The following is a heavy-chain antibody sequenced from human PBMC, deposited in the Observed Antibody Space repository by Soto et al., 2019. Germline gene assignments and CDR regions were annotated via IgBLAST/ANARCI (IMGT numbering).Heavy chain of an antibody. J-gene: IGHJ4*02. CDR3: TRGPRPISTGTGAY. D-gene: IGHD3-10*01. V-gene: IGHV3-74*01. CDR1: GSIFKMYW. Sequence: GGSLRLSCAASGSIFKMYWMHWVRQSPGKGLVWISRIYNDGTYSDYADSVRGRFTISRDNVNDTLYLQMNNLRAEDSGLYYCTRGPRPISTGTGAYWGQGTQVTVSS. CDR2: IYNDGTYS.